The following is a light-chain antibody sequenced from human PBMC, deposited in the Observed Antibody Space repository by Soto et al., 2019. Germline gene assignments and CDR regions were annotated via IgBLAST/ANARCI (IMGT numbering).Light chain of an antibody. J-gene: IGLJ3*02. CDR2: RDN. CDR3: AAWDDSLGGRV. CDR1: SSNIGSNY. Sequence: QSLLTQPPSASGTPGQRVSISCSGSSSNIGSNYIYWYQQLPGTAPKLLIYRDNQRPSGVPDRFSGSRSGTSASLAISGLRSDDEAAFYCAAWDDSLGGRVFGGGTKLTVL. V-gene: IGLV1-47*01.